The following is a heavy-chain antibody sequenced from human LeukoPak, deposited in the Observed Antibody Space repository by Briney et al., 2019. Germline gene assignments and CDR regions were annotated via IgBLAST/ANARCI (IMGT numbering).Heavy chain of an antibody. J-gene: IGHJ4*02. D-gene: IGHD1-26*01. V-gene: IGHV3-7*01. CDR3: ARLIVGATDY. CDR1: GFTLSTFW. Sequence: GGALRLSCAASGFTLSTFWLSWVRQAPGKGLEWVATIKQDGGEKYYVDSVKGRFTISRDNAKSSLYLEMNTLGAEDTAVYYCARLIVGATDYWGQGTLVTVSP. CDR2: IKQDGGEK.